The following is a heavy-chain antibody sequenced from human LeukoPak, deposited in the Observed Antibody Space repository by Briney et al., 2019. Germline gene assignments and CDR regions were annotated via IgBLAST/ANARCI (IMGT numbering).Heavy chain of an antibody. CDR2: ISGDGDST. CDR3: AKDKYSYGYNFDY. V-gene: IGHV3-43*02. CDR1: GFTFDDYA. D-gene: IGHD5-18*01. Sequence: GGSLRLSCAASGFTFDDYAMHWVRQAPGKGLEWVSLISGDGDSTYYADSVKGRFTISRDNSKNSLYLQMNSLRTEGTALFYCAKDKYSYGYNFDYWGQGTLVTVSS. J-gene: IGHJ4*02.